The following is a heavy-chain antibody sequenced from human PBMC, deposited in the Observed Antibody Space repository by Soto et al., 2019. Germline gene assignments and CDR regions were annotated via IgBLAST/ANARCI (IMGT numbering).Heavy chain of an antibody. V-gene: IGHV4-34*01. CDR2: INHSGST. CDR3: ASGIWSSYSSSWDWCCWWFDP. Sequence: SETLSLTCAVYGGAFSGYYWSWIRQPPGKGLEWIGEINHSGSTNYNPSLKSRVTISVDTSKNQFSLKLSSVTAADTAVYYCASGIWSSYSSSWDWCCWWFDPWCQGTLVTVSS. CDR1: GGAFSGYY. D-gene: IGHD6-13*01. J-gene: IGHJ5*02.